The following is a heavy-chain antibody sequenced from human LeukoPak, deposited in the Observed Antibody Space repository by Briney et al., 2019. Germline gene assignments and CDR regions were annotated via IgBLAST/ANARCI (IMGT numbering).Heavy chain of an antibody. CDR1: GYSFTNYW. CDR3: ARAYYYDSSGYPSAEYFHF. Sequence: GESLKISCKGSGYSFTNYWIGWVRQMPGKGLEWMGIIYPGDSDTRYSPSFQGQVTISADKSISTAYLQWSSLKASDTAMYFCARAYYYDSSGYPSAEYFHFWGQGTLVTVSS. D-gene: IGHD3-22*01. V-gene: IGHV5-51*01. J-gene: IGHJ1*01. CDR2: IYPGDSDT.